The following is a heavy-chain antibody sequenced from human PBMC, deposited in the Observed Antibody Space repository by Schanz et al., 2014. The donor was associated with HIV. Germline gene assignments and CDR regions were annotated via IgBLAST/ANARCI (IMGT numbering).Heavy chain of an antibody. Sequence: EVRLVESGGGLVQSGGSLRLSCAASGFNFNNYAMTWVRQVPGKGLEGVSSISESGGRTYYADSVNGRFTISRDNSKNTLYLQMTTLRIDDTAVYYCAKTEYDSRGNSQSHFDYWGQGTLVTVSS. CDR3: AKTEYDSRGNSQSHFDY. J-gene: IGHJ4*02. V-gene: IGHV3-23*04. CDR2: ISESGGRT. D-gene: IGHD3-22*01. CDR1: GFNFNNYA.